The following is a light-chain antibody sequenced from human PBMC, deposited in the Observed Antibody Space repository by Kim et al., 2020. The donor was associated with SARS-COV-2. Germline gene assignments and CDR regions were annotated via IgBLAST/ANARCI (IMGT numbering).Light chain of an antibody. Sequence: VSPGERATLPCRASQSVSSDLAWYQQKPGQAPRLLIYGASTRATGIPARFSGSGSGTEFTLTISSLQSEDFALYYCQQYKNSPLTFGGGTKVDIK. CDR3: QQYKNSPLT. CDR1: QSVSSD. CDR2: GAS. J-gene: IGKJ4*01. V-gene: IGKV3-15*01.